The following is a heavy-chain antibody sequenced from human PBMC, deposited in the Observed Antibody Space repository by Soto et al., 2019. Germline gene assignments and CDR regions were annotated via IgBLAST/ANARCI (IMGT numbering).Heavy chain of an antibody. CDR3: ATAIAAAGAAYFQH. D-gene: IGHD6-13*01. J-gene: IGHJ1*01. V-gene: IGHV4-39*01. CDR1: GGSISSSSYY. CDR2: IYYSGST. Sequence: SETLSLTCTVSGGSISSSSYYWGWIRQPPGKGLEWIGSIYYSGSTYYNPSLKSRVTISVDTSKNQLSLKLSSVTAADTAVYYCATAIAAAGAAYFQHWGQGNLVTVSS.